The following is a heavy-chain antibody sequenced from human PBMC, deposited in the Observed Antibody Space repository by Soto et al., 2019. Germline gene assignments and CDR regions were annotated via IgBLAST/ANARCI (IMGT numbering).Heavy chain of an antibody. V-gene: IGHV4-59*01. CDR3: ARDSYFSDSFGYLLDS. J-gene: IGHJ4*02. CDR2: IYYSGST. CDR1: GGSISPYY. Sequence: SETLSLTCTVSGGSISPYYWSWIRQTPGKGLEWIAYIYYSGSTNYNPSLKSRVTISVDTSKNQCSLKLSSVTAADTAVYYCARDSYFSDSFGYLLDSWGQGTLVTVSS. D-gene: IGHD3-22*01.